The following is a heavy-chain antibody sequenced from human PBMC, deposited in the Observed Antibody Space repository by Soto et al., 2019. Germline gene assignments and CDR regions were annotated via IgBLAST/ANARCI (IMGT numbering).Heavy chain of an antibody. CDR3: AGVRQDGWLQASRFCES. CDR1: GYTFTSYD. J-gene: IGHJ3*01. D-gene: IGHD5-12*01. V-gene: IGHV1-8*01. Sequence: ASVKVSCKASGYTFTSYDINWVRQATGQGLEWMGWMNPNSGNTGYAQKFQGRVTMTRNTSISTAYMELSSLRSEDTAVYYCAGVRQDGWLQASRFCESWGEGTMVTVST. CDR2: MNPNSGNT.